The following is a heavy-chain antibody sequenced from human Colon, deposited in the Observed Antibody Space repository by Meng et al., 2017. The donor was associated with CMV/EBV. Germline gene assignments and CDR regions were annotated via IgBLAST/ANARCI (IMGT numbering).Heavy chain of an antibody. CDR1: GFSLRTPEVG. D-gene: IGHD6-19*01. CDR2: IYWDDDN. Sequence: LTLKGSGPPLVKPPQTLTLTCTFSGFSLRTPEVGVHWIRQPPGKALEWLALIYWDDDNQFRPSLKNRITITKDTSKNQVVLTMTNMDPVDTATYYCAHGRGWLTDYWGQGTLVTVSS. V-gene: IGHV2-5*02. J-gene: IGHJ4*02. CDR3: AHGRGWLTDY.